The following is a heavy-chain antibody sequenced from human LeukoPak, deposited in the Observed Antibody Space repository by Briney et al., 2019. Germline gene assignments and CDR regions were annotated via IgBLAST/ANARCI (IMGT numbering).Heavy chain of an antibody. CDR1: GYTFTSYY. D-gene: IGHD3-10*01. CDR3: ARDPSTLLWFGELAGDRDDY. Sequence: ASVKVSCKASGYTFTSYYMHWVRQAPGQGLEWMGIINPSGGSTSYAQKFQGRVTMTRDTSTSTVYMELSSLRSDDTAVYYCARDPSTLLWFGELAGDRDDYWGQGTLVTVSS. J-gene: IGHJ4*02. V-gene: IGHV1-46*01. CDR2: INPSGGST.